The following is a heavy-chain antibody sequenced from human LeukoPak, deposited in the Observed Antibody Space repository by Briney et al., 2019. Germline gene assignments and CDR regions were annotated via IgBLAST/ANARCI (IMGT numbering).Heavy chain of an antibody. V-gene: IGHV4-4*01. CDR1: GYYFRSYA. CDR2: IYHSGNT. Sequence: GSLRLSCAASGYYFRSYAIHWVRRAPGKGLEWIGEIYHSGNTNYNPSLKSRAAISLDKSSNQFSLRLTSVTAADTAMYFCAREEMPGKFDYWGQGTLVTVSS. D-gene: IGHD1-26*01. J-gene: IGHJ4*02. CDR3: AREEMPGKFDY.